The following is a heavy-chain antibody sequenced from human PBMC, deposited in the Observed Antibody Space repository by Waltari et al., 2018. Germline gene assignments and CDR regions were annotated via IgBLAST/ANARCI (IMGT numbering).Heavy chain of an antibody. Sequence: QVQLQESGPGLVKPSETLSLTCTVSGGSISSHYWSWIRQPPGKGLEWIGYIYYSGSTNYNPSLKSRVTISVDTSKNQFSMKLSSVTAADTAVYYCARYSGYDFDAFDIWGQGTMVTVSS. J-gene: IGHJ3*02. V-gene: IGHV4-59*11. D-gene: IGHD5-12*01. CDR1: GGSISSHY. CDR3: ARYSGYDFDAFDI. CDR2: IYYSGST.